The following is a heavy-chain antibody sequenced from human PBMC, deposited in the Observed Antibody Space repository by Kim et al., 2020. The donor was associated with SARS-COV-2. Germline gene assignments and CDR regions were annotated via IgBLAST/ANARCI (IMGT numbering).Heavy chain of an antibody. V-gene: IGHV4-4*09. CDR3: ARRGYSSGWSFDY. Sequence: TPTLKSRVTKAVDTSKNQFSLKLSSVTAADTDVYYCARRGYSSGWSFDYWGQGTLSPSPQ. D-gene: IGHD6-19*01. J-gene: IGHJ4*02.